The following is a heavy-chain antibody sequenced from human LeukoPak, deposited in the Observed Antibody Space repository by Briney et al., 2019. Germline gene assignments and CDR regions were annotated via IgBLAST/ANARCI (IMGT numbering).Heavy chain of an antibody. D-gene: IGHD6-13*01. V-gene: IGHV3-30*03. CDR1: GFTFSSYG. CDR2: ISYDGSNK. CDR3: ARASSSWLDY. J-gene: IGHJ4*02. Sequence: PGGSLRLSCAASGFTFSSYGMHWVRQAPGKGLEWVAVISYDGSNKYYADSVKGRFTISRDNSKSTLYLQMNSLRAEDTAVYYCARASSSWLDYWGQGTLVTVSS.